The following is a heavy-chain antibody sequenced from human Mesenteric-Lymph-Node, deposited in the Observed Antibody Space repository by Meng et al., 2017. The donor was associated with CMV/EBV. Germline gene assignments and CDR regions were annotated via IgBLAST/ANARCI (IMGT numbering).Heavy chain of an antibody. Sequence: SLSCAASGFTFSSYWMHWVRQAPGKGLVWVAHIRGDGDDTNYADSVKGRFTISRDNAKNTLYLQMNNLRTEDTAVYYCARELEANDYWGQGTLVTVSS. D-gene: IGHD1-1*01. CDR1: GFTFSSYW. J-gene: IGHJ4*02. CDR2: IRGDGDDT. CDR3: ARELEANDY. V-gene: IGHV3-74*01.